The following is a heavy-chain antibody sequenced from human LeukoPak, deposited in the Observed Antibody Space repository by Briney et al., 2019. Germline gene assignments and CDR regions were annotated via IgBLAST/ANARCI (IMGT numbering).Heavy chain of an antibody. CDR1: GGSISSSSYY. V-gene: IGHV4-39*07. J-gene: IGHJ3*02. Sequence: PSETLSLTCTVSGGSISSSSYYWGWIRQPPGKGLEWIGSIYYSGSTNYNPSLKSRVTISVDTSKNQFSLKLSSVTAADTAVYYCARLYVDDDAFDIWGQGTMVTVSS. CDR3: ARLYVDDDAFDI. D-gene: IGHD2-21*01. CDR2: IYYSGST.